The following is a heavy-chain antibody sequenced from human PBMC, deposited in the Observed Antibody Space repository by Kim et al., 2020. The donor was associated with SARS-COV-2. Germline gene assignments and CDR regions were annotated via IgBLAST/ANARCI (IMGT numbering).Heavy chain of an antibody. CDR2: ISYDGTNK. J-gene: IGHJ4*02. D-gene: IGHD6-19*01. V-gene: IGHV3-30*03. CDR3: ATRTKFINGWRDYDY. Sequence: GGSLRLSCEVTGLIFSNYGFHWVRQAPGKRLEWVAVISYDGTNKYYAESVKGRFTISRDDSKNTLYLQMNSLRPEDTAVYSCATRTKFINGWRDYDYWGQGTLVTVSS. CDR1: GLIFSNYG.